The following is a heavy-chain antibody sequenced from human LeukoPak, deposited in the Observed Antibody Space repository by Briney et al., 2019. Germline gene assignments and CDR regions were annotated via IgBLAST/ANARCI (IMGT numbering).Heavy chain of an antibody. D-gene: IGHD3-22*01. CDR2: IIPILGIA. Sequence: SVKVSCKASGGTFSSYAISWVRQAPGQGLEWMGRIIPILGIANYAQKFQGIVTITADKSTSTAYMELSSLRSEDTAVYYCARDGGYYDSSGNAFDIWGQGTMVTVSS. J-gene: IGHJ3*02. CDR1: GGTFSSYA. V-gene: IGHV1-69*04. CDR3: ARDGGYYDSSGNAFDI.